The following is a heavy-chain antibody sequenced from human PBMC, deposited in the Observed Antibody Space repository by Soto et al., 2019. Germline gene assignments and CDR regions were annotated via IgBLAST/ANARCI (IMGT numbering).Heavy chain of an antibody. V-gene: IGHV4-39*01. CDR3: ATTETYCDFSSGYSDY. D-gene: IGHD3-3*01. CDR2: IYYSGST. CDR1: GGSISSSSYY. J-gene: IGHJ4*02. Sequence: SETLSLTCTVSGGSISSSSYYWGWIRQPPGKGLEWIGSIYYSGSTYYNPSLKSRVTISVDTSKNQFSLKLSSVTAADTAVYYCATTETYCDFSSGYSDYWGQGTLVTVSS.